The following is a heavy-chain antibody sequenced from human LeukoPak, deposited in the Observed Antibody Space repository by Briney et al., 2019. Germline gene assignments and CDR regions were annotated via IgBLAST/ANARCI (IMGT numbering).Heavy chain of an antibody. CDR1: GGSISSHY. J-gene: IGHJ6*03. Sequence: SETLSLTCTVSGGSISSHYWSWIRQPPGKGLEWIGYIYYSGSTNYNPSLKSRVTISVDTSKNQFSLKLTSVAAADTAVYYCARAGGDPHYYYYYMDVWGKGTPVTVSS. V-gene: IGHV4-59*11. CDR2: IYYSGST. D-gene: IGHD2-21*02. CDR3: ARAGGDPHYYYYYMDV.